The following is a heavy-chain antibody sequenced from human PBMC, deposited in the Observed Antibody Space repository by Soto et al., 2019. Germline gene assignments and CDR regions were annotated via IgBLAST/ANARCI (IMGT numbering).Heavy chain of an antibody. D-gene: IGHD3-10*01. Sequence: PGGSLRLSCAASGFTFSSDWMHWFRQAPGKGLVWVSRIDSGGRTTTYADSVKGRFTISRDNAKNTLYLQMNGLRAEDTALYYCARWFTYGNFDYFDYWGQGTLVTVSS. CDR2: IDSGGRTT. J-gene: IGHJ4*02. CDR1: GFTFSSDW. CDR3: ARWFTYGNFDYFDY. V-gene: IGHV3-74*01.